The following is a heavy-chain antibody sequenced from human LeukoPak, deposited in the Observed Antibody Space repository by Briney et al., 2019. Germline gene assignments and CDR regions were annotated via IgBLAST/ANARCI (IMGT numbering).Heavy chain of an antibody. CDR2: IYYSGST. Sequence: SETLSLTCTVSGGSISSSSYYWGWIRQPPGKGLEWIGSIYYSGSTYYNPSLKSRVTISVDTSKNQFSLQLNSVTPEDTAVYYCALMVQGVVRYWGQGTLVTVSS. CDR3: ALMVQGVVRY. V-gene: IGHV4-39*01. J-gene: IGHJ4*02. CDR1: GGSISSSSYY. D-gene: IGHD3-10*01.